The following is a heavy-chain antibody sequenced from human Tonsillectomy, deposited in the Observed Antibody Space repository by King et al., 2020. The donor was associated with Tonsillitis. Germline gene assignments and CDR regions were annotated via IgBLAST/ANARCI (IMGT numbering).Heavy chain of an antibody. J-gene: IGHJ4*02. V-gene: IGHV4-39*07. D-gene: IGHD2-21*01. Sequence: QLQESGPGLVKPSETLSLTCTVSGASISSSSYYWGWIRQPPGKGLEWIGTIYYSGRTYYSPSLKSRVSISIDTSKTQLSLNLSSLTAADTAVYYCSRTQNLTCGHYYWGQGTLVTVSS. CDR3: SRTQNLTCGHYY. CDR2: IYYSGRT. CDR1: GASISSSSYY.